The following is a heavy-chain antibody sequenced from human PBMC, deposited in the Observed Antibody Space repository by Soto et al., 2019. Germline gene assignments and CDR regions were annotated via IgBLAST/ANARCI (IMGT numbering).Heavy chain of an antibody. J-gene: IGHJ4*02. CDR3: ARALGRYFDWLLYYFDY. CDR1: GFTFSSYS. CDR2: ISSSSSYI. V-gene: IGHV3-21*01. D-gene: IGHD3-9*01. Sequence: GGSLRLSCAASGFTFSSYSMNWVRQAPGKGLEWVSSISSSSSYIYYADSVKGRFTISRDNAKNSLYLQMNSLRAEDTAVYYCARALGRYFDWLLYYFDYWGQGTLVTVSS.